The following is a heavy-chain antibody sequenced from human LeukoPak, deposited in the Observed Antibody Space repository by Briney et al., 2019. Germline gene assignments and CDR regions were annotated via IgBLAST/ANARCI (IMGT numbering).Heavy chain of an antibody. CDR1: GLTFRSFW. J-gene: IGHJ4*02. D-gene: IGHD2-21*01. Sequence: PGGSLRLSCAVSGLTFRSFWMSWVRQAPGKGLEWVANINQDGSEKYFVDSVKGRSTISSDNSKNSLHLQMNTLRAEDTALYYWARERAGRLSAYCGQETLVTVSS. CDR3: ARERAGRLSAY. V-gene: IGHV3-7*01. CDR2: INQDGSEK.